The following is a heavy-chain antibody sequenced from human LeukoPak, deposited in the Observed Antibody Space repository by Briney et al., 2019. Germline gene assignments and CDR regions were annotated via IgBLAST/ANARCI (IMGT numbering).Heavy chain of an antibody. CDR3: ARGGAARLHFQN. V-gene: IGHV4-59*01. CDR2: IYHSGST. J-gene: IGHJ1*01. CDR1: GGSISTYY. D-gene: IGHD6-6*01. Sequence: SEILSLTCTVSGGSISTYYWNWIRQPPGKGLEWIGYIYHSGSTNYNPSLQSRVTISVDTSKNQFSLNLNSVTAADTAVYYCARGGAARLHFQNWGQGTLVTVSS.